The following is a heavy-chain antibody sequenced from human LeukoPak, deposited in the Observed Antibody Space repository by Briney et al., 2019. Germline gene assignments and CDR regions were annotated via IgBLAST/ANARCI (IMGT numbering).Heavy chain of an antibody. Sequence: GSLRLSCVASGLTFSTHTMNWVRQPPGKALEWIGNIFYSESTYYSPSLKSRVTISLDTSRNQFSLKLNSVTAADTAVYYCAKSNGYGLIDIWGQGTMVTVSS. J-gene: IGHJ3*02. CDR2: IFYSEST. D-gene: IGHD3-22*01. V-gene: IGHV4-59*11. CDR3: AKSNGYGLIDI. CDR1: GLTFSTHT.